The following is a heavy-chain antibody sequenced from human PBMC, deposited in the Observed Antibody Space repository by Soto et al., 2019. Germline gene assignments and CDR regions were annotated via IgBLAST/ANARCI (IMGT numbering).Heavy chain of an antibody. D-gene: IGHD5-12*01. CDR3: AKGCPWWLRGLGGGYYYGMDV. V-gene: IGHV3-23*01. CDR1: GFTFTSCA. CDR2: ISVSGGIT. Sequence: EVQLLESGGGLVQPGGSLRLSCAASGFTFTSCAMSWVRQAPGKGLEWVSAISVSGGITYYAHSVKGRFIISSDNSKNTLYLQMNSLRGEDTAVYYCAKGCPWWLRGLGGGYYYGMDVWGQGTTVTGSS. J-gene: IGHJ6*02.